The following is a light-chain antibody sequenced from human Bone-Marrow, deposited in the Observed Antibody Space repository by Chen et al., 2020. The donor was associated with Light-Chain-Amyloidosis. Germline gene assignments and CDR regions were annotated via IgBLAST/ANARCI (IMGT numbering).Light chain of an antibody. CDR2: AAS. CDR3: QQSYSIQFS. V-gene: IGKV1-39*01. Sequence: DIQITQSPSSLSASVGDRVTITCRASQSISSYLNWYQQKPGKAPKLLIYAASSLQSGVPSRFSGSGSGTDFTLTISSLQPEDFATYYCQQSYSIQFSFGPGTKVDIK. CDR1: QSISSY. J-gene: IGKJ3*01.